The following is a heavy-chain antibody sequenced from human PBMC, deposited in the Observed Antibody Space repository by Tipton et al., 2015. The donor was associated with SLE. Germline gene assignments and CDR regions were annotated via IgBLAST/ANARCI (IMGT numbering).Heavy chain of an antibody. CDR1: GGSISSYY. J-gene: IGHJ4*02. Sequence: TLSLTCTVSGGSISSYYWGWIRQPPGKGLVWIGSIYYSGSTYYNPSLKSRVTISVDTSKNQFSLKLSSVTAADTAVYYCASRPYYDSSGSIDYWGQGTLVTVSS. CDR2: IYYSGST. V-gene: IGHV4-39*01. D-gene: IGHD3-22*01. CDR3: ASRPYYDSSGSIDY.